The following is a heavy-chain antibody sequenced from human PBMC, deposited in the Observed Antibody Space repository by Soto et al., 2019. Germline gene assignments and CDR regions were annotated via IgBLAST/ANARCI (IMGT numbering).Heavy chain of an antibody. CDR3: ARAHYGDYGCGMDV. J-gene: IGHJ6*02. D-gene: IGHD4-17*01. CDR2: IYHSGST. V-gene: IGHV4-59*12. Sequence: SETLSLTCTVSGGSISSYYWSWIRQPPGKGLEWIGYIYHSGSTYYNPSLKSRVTISVDRSKNQFSLKLSSVTAADTAVYYCARAHYGDYGCGMDVWGQGTTVTVS. CDR1: GGSISSYY.